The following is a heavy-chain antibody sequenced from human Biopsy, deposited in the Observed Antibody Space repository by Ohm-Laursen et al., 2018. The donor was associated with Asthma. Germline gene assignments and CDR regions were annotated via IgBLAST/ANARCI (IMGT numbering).Heavy chain of an antibody. CDR1: GGTFSSYA. CDR3: ARTYYDFLTGQVNDAFAM. D-gene: IGHD3-9*01. V-gene: IGHV1-69*05. CDR2: IIPIFGTA. Sequence: SVKVSCKASGGTFSSYAISWVRQAPGQGLEWMGGIIPIFGTANYAQKFQGRVTMTTDTSTSTAYMELRSLRSDDTAVYYCARTYYDFLTGQVNDAFAMWGQGTMVTVSS. J-gene: IGHJ3*02.